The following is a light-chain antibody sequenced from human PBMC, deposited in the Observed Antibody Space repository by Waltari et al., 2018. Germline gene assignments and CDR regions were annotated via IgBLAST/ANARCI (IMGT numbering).Light chain of an antibody. Sequence: QSALTQPASVSGSPGESITISCTGTSNDVGNYTLVSWYQQHPDKAPKLLIFEVTKRPSRVSNRFSGSKSGNTASLTISGLQAEDDADYYCCSYAGTTSIYVFGSGTKVTVL. CDR2: EVT. V-gene: IGLV2-23*02. J-gene: IGLJ1*01. CDR3: CSYAGTTSIYV. CDR1: SNDVGNYTL.